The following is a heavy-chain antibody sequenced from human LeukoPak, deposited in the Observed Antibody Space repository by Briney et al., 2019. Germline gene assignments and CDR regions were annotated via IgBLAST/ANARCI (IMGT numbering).Heavy chain of an antibody. V-gene: IGHV1-69*05. CDR3: ARDRGDYDILTGYYPGHYFDY. CDR2: IIPIFGTA. D-gene: IGHD3-9*01. CDR1: GGTFSSYA. Sequence: SVKGSCKASGGTFSSYAISWVRQAPGQGLEWMGRIIPIFGTANYAQKFQGRVTITTDESTSTAYMELSSLRSEDTAVYYCARDRGDYDILTGYYPGHYFDYWGQGTLVTVSS. J-gene: IGHJ4*02.